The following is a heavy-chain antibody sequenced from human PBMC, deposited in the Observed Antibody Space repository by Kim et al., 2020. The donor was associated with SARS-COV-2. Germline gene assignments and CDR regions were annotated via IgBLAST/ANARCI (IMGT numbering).Heavy chain of an antibody. CDR3: ARDNLIVGAIEPGAFDI. J-gene: IGHJ3*02. V-gene: IGHV3-33*01. CDR2: IWYDGSNK. CDR1: GFTFSSYG. Sequence: GGSLRLSCAASGFTFSSYGMHWVRQAPGKGLEWVAVIWYDGSNKYYADSVKGRFTISRDNSKNTLYLQMNSLRAEDTAVYYCARDNLIVGAIEPGAFDIWGQGTMVTVSS. D-gene: IGHD1-26*01.